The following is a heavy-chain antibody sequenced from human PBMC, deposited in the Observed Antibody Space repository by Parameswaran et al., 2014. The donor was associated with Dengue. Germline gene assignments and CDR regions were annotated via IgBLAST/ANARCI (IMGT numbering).Heavy chain of an antibody. CDR3: AREGDCSSTSCYGTGGGVRYYYYYGMDV. D-gene: IGHD2-2*01. Sequence: WVRQAPGQGLEWMGWISAYNGNTNYAQKLQGRVTMTTDTSTSTAYMELRSLRSDDTAVYYCAREGDCSSTSCYGTGGGVRYYYYYGMDVWGQGTTVTVSS. J-gene: IGHJ6*02. CDR2: ISAYNGNT. V-gene: IGHV1-18*01.